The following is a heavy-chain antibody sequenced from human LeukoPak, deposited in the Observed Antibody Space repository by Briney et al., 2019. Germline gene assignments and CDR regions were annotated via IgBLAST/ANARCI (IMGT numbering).Heavy chain of an antibody. D-gene: IGHD2-2*02. CDR3: AKNRVPTAITPDS. Sequence: PGGSLRLSCAASGFTFSTYGMHWVRQAPGKGLEWAAVIWFDGSDKFYADSVKGRFTISRDNSKNTLYLQMNSLRAEDTAVYYCAKNRVPTAITPDSWGQGTLVTVSS. J-gene: IGHJ5*01. CDR1: GFTFSTYG. CDR2: IWFDGSDK. V-gene: IGHV3-33*06.